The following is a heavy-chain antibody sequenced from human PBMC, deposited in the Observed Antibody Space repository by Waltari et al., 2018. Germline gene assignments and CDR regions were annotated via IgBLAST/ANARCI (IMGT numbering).Heavy chain of an antibody. V-gene: IGHV4-59*01. Sequence: QVQLQESGPGLVKPSETLSLTCTVSGGSISSYSWSWIRQPPGKGLEWIGYIYYSGSTNYNPSLKSRVTISVDTSKNQFSLKLSSVTAADTAVYYCACGGDVGGGFDYWGQGTLVTVSS. J-gene: IGHJ4*02. CDR3: ACGGDVGGGFDY. D-gene: IGHD2-21*01. CDR1: GGSISSYS. CDR2: IYYSGST.